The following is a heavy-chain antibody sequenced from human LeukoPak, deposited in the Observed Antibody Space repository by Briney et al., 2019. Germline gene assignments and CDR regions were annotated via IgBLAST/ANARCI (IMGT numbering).Heavy chain of an antibody. J-gene: IGHJ4*02. V-gene: IGHV3-48*01. CDR2: ISGDSNTI. CDR3: ATPFDY. CDR1: ALTFNTYS. Sequence: GGSLRLSCVASALTFNTYSMNWVRQAPGKGLEWLSYISGDSNTIYYADSVKGRFTISRDNGKNSLYLQMNSLRADDTAVYYCATPFDYWGQGTLVTVSS.